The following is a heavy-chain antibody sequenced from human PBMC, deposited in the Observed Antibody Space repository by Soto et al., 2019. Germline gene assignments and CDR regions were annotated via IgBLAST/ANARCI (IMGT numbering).Heavy chain of an antibody. Sequence: QVQLVQSGAEVKKPGASVKVSCKASGYTFTGYYMHWVRQAPGQGLEWMGWINPNSGGTNYAQKFQGRVTMTRDTSISTAYMELSRLRSDDTAVYYCARDRWYDYSNYWGFDPWGQGTLVTVSS. CDR3: ARDRWYDYSNYWGFDP. D-gene: IGHD4-4*01. J-gene: IGHJ5*02. CDR2: INPNSGGT. V-gene: IGHV1-2*02. CDR1: GYTFTGYY.